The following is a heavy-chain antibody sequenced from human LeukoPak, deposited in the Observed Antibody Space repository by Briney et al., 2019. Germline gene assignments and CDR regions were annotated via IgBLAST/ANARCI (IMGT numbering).Heavy chain of an antibody. J-gene: IGHJ4*02. Sequence: TSETLSLTCTVSGYSISSGYYWGWIRQPPGRGLEWIGYIYYSGSTNYNPSLKSRVTISIDTSKNQFSLKLSSVTAADTAVYYCARNKALAGSPGFVYFDYWGQGTLVTVSS. D-gene: IGHD6-19*01. CDR2: IYYSGST. CDR1: GYSISSGYY. V-gene: IGHV4-61*01. CDR3: ARNKALAGSPGFVYFDY.